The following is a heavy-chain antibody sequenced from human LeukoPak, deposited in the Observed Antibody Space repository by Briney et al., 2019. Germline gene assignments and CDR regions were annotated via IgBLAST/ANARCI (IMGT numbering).Heavy chain of an antibody. Sequence: PGGSPRLSCVASGFNSSSYAMSWVRQAPGKGLEWVSAISGSGGSTYYGDSVKGRFTISGDNSNNKRYLQMNILRAEDTAVYYCAKDQCTCCYDFWSGYYHFDYWGQGPLVTVSS. J-gene: IGHJ4*02. D-gene: IGHD3-3*01. CDR3: AKDQCTCCYDFWSGYYHFDY. V-gene: IGHV3-23*01. CDR1: GFNSSSYA. CDR2: ISGSGGST.